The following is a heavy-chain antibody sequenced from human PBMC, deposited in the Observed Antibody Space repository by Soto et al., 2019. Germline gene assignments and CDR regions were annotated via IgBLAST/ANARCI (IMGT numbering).Heavy chain of an antibody. J-gene: IGHJ4*02. Sequence: QVQLQESGPGLVKASQTLSLTCTVSGASISGSDHYWSWIRQPPGKGLEWIGHLSYTGNSYNPYYNLSLQSRPTMSLDTSKNQFSLNMTSVIAADTAVYFCARSGRSLLDHWGQGALVSVSS. CDR1: GASISGSDHY. CDR2: LSYTGNS. D-gene: IGHD1-26*01. CDR3: ARSGRSLLDH. V-gene: IGHV4-30-4*01.